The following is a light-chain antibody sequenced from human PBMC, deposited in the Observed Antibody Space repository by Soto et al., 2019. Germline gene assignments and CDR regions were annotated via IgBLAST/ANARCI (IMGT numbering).Light chain of an antibody. CDR3: SSYTSSSTLYV. Sequence: QYVLRHPAAVSGSPGHSITISCTGTSSDVGGYNYVSWYQQHPGKAPKLMIYEVSNRPSGVSNRFSGSKSGNTASLTISGLQAEDEADYYCSSYTSSSTLYVFGTGTKVTAL. V-gene: IGLV2-14*01. CDR2: EVS. J-gene: IGLJ1*01. CDR1: SSDVGGYNY.